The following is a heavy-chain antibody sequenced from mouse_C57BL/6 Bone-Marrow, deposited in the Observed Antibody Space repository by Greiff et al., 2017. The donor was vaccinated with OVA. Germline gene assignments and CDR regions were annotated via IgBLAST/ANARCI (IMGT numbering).Heavy chain of an antibody. CDR3: AREGNWDGGYAMDY. CDR1: GYSITSGYY. Sequence: VQLKESGPGLVKPSQSLSLTCSVTGYSITSGYYWNWIRQFPGNKLEWMGYISYDGSNNYNPSLKNRISITRDTSKNQFFLKLNSVTTEDTATYYCAREGNWDGGYAMDYWGQGTSVTVSS. D-gene: IGHD4-1*01. CDR2: ISYDGSN. V-gene: IGHV3-6*01. J-gene: IGHJ4*01.